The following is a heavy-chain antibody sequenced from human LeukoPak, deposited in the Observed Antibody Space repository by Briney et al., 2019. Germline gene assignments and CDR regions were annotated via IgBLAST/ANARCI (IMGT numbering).Heavy chain of an antibody. CDR1: GFTFNNYA. V-gene: IGHV3-23*01. Sequence: GGSLRLSCAASGFTFNNYAMSWVRQAPGKGLEWVSSISGGGANTYYADSVKGRFTISRDNSKNTLYLQMNSLRAEDTAVYYCAKEGDSSSWYGTDAFDIWGQGTMVTVSS. J-gene: IGHJ3*02. CDR2: ISGGGANT. D-gene: IGHD6-13*01. CDR3: AKEGDSSSWYGTDAFDI.